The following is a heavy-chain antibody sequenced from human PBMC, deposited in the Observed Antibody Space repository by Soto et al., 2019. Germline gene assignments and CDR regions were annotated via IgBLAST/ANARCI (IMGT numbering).Heavy chain of an antibody. V-gene: IGHV3-30-3*01. J-gene: IGHJ6*02. Sequence: GESLKISCAASGFTFSSYAMHWVRQAPGKGLEWVAVISYDGSNKYYADSVKGRFTISRDNSKSTLYLQMNSLRAEDTALYYCAKGRSYYYYYGVDVWGQGTTVTVSS. CDR3: AKGRSYYYYYGVDV. CDR2: ISYDGSNK. CDR1: GFTFSSYA.